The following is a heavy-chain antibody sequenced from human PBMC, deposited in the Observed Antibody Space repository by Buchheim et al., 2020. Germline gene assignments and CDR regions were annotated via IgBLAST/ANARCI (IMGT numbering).Heavy chain of an antibody. CDR1: GFTFSSYG. J-gene: IGHJ4*02. V-gene: IGHV3-33*01. CDR3: ARGALYYYDSSGYRSIGYYFDY. Sequence: QVQLVESGGGVVQPGRSLRLSCAASGFTFSSYGMHWVRQAPGKGLEWVAVIWYDGSNKYYADSVKGRFTISRDNPKNTLYLQTNSLRAEDTAVYYCARGALYYYDSSGYRSIGYYFDYWGQGTL. CDR2: IWYDGSNK. D-gene: IGHD3-22*01.